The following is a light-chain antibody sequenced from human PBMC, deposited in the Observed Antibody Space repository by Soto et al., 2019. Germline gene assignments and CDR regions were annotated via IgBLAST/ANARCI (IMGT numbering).Light chain of an antibody. CDR1: QSVSSY. Sequence: IVLTQSPATLSLSPGERATLSCRASQSVSSYLAWYQQKPGQTPRLLIYDASNRATAIPARFSGSGSGTDLAHPLSSHEPEDFPVYSCQQRSSWPRTFGGGTKLEIK. J-gene: IGKJ2*01. CDR3: QQRSSWPRT. CDR2: DAS. V-gene: IGKV3-11*01.